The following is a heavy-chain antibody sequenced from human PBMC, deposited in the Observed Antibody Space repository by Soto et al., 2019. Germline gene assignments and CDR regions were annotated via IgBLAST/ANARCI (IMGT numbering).Heavy chain of an antibody. Sequence: KASETLSLTCTVSGGSISGHSWIWIRQPAGRGLEWIGHIYPSGTTSYNPSLRSRVTMSLDTSKNQIFLNLTSVTAADTAVFYCVRGRSYSVYDFWGPGTLVTGSS. CDR1: GGSISGHS. V-gene: IGHV4-4*07. CDR2: IYPSGTT. D-gene: IGHD5-12*01. CDR3: VRGRSYSVYDF. J-gene: IGHJ4*02.